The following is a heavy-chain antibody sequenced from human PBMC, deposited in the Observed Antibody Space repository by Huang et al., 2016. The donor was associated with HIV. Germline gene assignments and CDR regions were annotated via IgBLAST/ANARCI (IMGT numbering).Heavy chain of an antibody. D-gene: IGHD6-6*01. CDR3: ARRFSSSSGYFDY. CDR2: IFPDDSDT. V-gene: IGHV5-51*01. J-gene: IGHJ4*02. CDR1: GYSFSSYW. Sequence: VQLVQSGAEVKKPGESLTISCKGSGYSFSSYWIAWVRQMPGKGLEWMGIIFPDDSDTTDRPSVEGQVTISADKSIGTAYLQWSSLKASDTAMYYCARRFSSSSGYFDYWGQGSLVTVSS.